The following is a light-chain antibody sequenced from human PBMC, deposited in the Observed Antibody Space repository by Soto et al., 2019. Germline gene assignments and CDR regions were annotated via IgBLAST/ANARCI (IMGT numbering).Light chain of an antibody. Sequence: DIVMTQSPDSLAVSLGERATINCKSSQSVLSSSNNRNYLAWYQQKPGQPPTLLIYWASTRESGVPDRFSGSGSRTDFTLTISSLQAEDVAVYYCQQYYSTPFTFGPGTKVDIK. V-gene: IGKV4-1*01. CDR1: QSVLSSSNNRNY. CDR2: WAS. J-gene: IGKJ3*01. CDR3: QQYYSTPFT.